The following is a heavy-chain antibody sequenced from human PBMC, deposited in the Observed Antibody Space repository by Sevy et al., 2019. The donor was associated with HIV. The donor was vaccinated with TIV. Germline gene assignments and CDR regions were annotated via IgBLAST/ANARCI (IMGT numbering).Heavy chain of an antibody. CDR3: ARWECSSSNCYYYYGMDV. Sequence: ASVKVSCKASGYTFTSYVMNWVRQAPGQGLEWMGWINTNTGNPTYAQGFTGRFVFSLDTSVSTAYLQISSLKAEDTAVYYCARWECSSSNCYYYYGMDVWGQGATVTVSS. V-gene: IGHV7-4-1*02. CDR2: INTNTGNP. J-gene: IGHJ6*02. CDR1: GYTFTSYV. D-gene: IGHD2-2*01.